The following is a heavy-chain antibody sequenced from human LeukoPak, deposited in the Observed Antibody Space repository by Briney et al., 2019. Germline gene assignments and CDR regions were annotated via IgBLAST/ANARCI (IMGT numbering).Heavy chain of an antibody. V-gene: IGHV3-64*01. CDR1: GFTFSSYA. Sequence: QPGGSLRLSCAASGFTFSSYAMHWVRQAPGKGLEYVSAISSNGGSTYYANSVKGRFTISRDNSKNTLYLQMGSLRAEDMAVYYCARGGTLWFGEFSSFGGFDYWGRGTLVTVSS. D-gene: IGHD3-10*01. CDR2: ISSNGGST. CDR3: ARGGTLWFGEFSSFGGFDY. J-gene: IGHJ4*02.